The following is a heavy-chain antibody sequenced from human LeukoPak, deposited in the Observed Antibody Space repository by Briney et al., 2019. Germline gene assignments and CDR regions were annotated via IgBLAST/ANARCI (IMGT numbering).Heavy chain of an antibody. V-gene: IGHV3-21*01. Sequence: PGGSLRLSCAASGFTFSSYSMNWVRQAPGKGLEWVSSISSSSSYIYYADSVKGRFTISRDNAKNSLYLQMNSLRAEDTAVYYCAREGLYCSSTSCPPLFYFDYWGQGTLVTVSS. CDR3: AREGLYCSSTSCPPLFYFDY. CDR2: ISSSSSYI. J-gene: IGHJ4*02. CDR1: GFTFSSYS. D-gene: IGHD2-2*01.